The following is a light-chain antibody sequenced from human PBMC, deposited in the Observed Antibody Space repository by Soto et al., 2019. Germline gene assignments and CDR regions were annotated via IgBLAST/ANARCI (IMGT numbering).Light chain of an antibody. J-gene: IGLJ1*01. CDR3: SSYTSSSTYV. Sequence: QSGLTQPPSVSGSPGQSVTISCTGTISDVGFYARVSWYQQPPGTAPTLSIYAVTNRPSGVPDRFSGSQSGKTASPTISGLQAGDEADYYCSSYTSSSTYVFGTGTKVTVL. V-gene: IGLV2-18*02. CDR2: AVT. CDR1: ISDVGFYAR.